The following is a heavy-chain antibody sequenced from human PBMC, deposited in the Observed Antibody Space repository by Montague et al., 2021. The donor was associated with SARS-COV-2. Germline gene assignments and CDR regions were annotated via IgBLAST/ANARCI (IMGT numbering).Heavy chain of an antibody. Sequence: SLRLSCAASGFTFSNYCMRWVRHAPGEGLAWVSLISSGGRTTSYVASVKGRFTISRDNARNTLYLQMTSLRADDTAVYCCAREVFKEGDYWGQGTLVTVSS. V-gene: IGHV3-74*01. CDR1: GFTFSNYC. CDR3: AREVFKEGDY. J-gene: IGHJ4*02. D-gene: IGHD1-14*01. CDR2: ISSGGRTT.